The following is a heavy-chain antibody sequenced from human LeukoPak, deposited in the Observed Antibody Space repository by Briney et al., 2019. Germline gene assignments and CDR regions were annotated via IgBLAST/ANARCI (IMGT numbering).Heavy chain of an antibody. CDR3: ARSAMNRSGWYAAFDI. Sequence: SETLSLTCTVSGGSISSSSYYWGWIRQPPGKGLEWIGSIYYSGSTYYNPSLKSRVTISVDTSKNQFSLKLSSVTAADTAVYYCARSAMNRSGWYAAFDIWGQGTMVTVSS. CDR1: GGSISSSSYY. V-gene: IGHV4-39*01. J-gene: IGHJ3*02. D-gene: IGHD6-19*01. CDR2: IYYSGST.